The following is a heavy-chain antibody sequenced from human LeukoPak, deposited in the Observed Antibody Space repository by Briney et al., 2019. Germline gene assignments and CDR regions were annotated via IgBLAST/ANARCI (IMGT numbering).Heavy chain of an antibody. D-gene: IGHD2-2*01. CDR3: AKSVRIVVVPAATPPLDY. V-gene: IGHV3-23*01. Sequence: GGSLRLSCAASGFSFSSYAMSWVRQAPGKGLEWVSAISGSGGSTYYADSVKGRFTISRDNSKNTLYLQMNSLRAEDTAVYYCAKSVRIVVVPAATPPLDYWGQGTLVTVSS. CDR2: ISGSGGST. CDR1: GFSFSSYA. J-gene: IGHJ4*02.